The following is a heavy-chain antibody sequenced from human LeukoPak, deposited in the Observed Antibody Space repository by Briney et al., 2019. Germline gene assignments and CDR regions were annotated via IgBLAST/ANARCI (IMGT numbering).Heavy chain of an antibody. J-gene: IGHJ6*03. Sequence: GESLKISCKGSGYSFTSYWIGWVRQMPGKGLEWRGIIYPGDSDTRYSPSFQGQVTISADKSISTAYLQWSSLKASDTAMYYCARLGELYYSNYYYRDVGGKGPTVTVSS. CDR1: GYSFTSYW. CDR3: ARLGELYYSNYYYRDV. D-gene: IGHD3-10*01. V-gene: IGHV5-51*01. CDR2: IYPGDSDT.